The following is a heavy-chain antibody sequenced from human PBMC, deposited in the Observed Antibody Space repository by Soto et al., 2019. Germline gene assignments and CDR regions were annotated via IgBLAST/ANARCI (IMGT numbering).Heavy chain of an antibody. J-gene: IGHJ4*02. CDR2: ISAYNGNT. Sequence: ASVKVSCKASGYTFTSYGISWVRQAPGQGLEWMGWISAYNGNTNYAQKLQGRVTMTTDTSTSTAYMELRSLRSDDTAVYYCAREGYDFWSGYYSRYFDYWGQGTLVTVSS. CDR1: GYTFTSYG. D-gene: IGHD3-3*01. CDR3: AREGYDFWSGYYSRYFDY. V-gene: IGHV1-18*01.